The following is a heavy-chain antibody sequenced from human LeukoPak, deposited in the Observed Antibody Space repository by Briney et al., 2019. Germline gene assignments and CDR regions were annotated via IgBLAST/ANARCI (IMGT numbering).Heavy chain of an antibody. CDR1: GGSISSYY. J-gene: IGHJ3*02. Sequence: SETLSLTCTVFGGSISSYYWSWIRQPPGKGLEWIGYIYYSGSTNYNPSLKSRVTISVDTSKNQFSLELSSVTAANTAVYYCARALGYCSGGSCYSDVVDIWGQGTMVTVSS. D-gene: IGHD2-15*01. V-gene: IGHV4-59*01. CDR2: IYYSGST. CDR3: ARALGYCSGGSCYSDVVDI.